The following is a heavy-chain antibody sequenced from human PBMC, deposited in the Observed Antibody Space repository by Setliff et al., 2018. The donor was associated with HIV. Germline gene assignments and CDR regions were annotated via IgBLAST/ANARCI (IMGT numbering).Heavy chain of an antibody. V-gene: IGHV4-34*01. J-gene: IGHJ4*02. CDR3: ARGPVVGFDS. CDR2: IHHSGST. D-gene: IGHD2-15*01. CDR1: GGSFSDYY. Sequence: SETLSLTCAVYGGSFSDYYWSWVRQPPGKGLEWIGEIHHSGSTNNNPSLKSRVTISLAASKNQFSLKLRSVTVADTAVYFCARGPVVGFDSWGQGTLVTVSS.